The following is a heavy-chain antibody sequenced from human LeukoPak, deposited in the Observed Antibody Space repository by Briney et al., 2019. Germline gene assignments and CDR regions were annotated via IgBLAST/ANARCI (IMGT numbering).Heavy chain of an antibody. J-gene: IGHJ4*02. CDR1: GDSVSSNSAA. CDR2: TYYRSKWYN. D-gene: IGHD3-22*01. V-gene: IGHV6-1*01. Sequence: SQILSLTFAISGDSVSSNSAAWNWIRQSPSRGLEWLGRTYYRSKWYNDYAVSVKSRIAINPDTSKNQFSLQLNSVTPEDTAVYYCASSDNSGHLLAYWGQGTLVTVSS. CDR3: ASSDNSGHLLAY.